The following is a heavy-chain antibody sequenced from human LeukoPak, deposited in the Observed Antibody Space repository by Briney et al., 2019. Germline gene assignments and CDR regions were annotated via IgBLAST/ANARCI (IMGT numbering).Heavy chain of an antibody. CDR3: ARGNYGDLS. Sequence: PGGSLRLSCAASEFSFSNYYMRWVRQAPGKGLEWVATISKDGSNEYYAGSVKGRFTISRDKSKNTLYLQMNSLRGEDTAVYYCARGNYGDLSWGQGILVTVSS. CDR2: ISKDGSNE. CDR1: EFSFSNYY. J-gene: IGHJ4*02. V-gene: IGHV3-30-3*01. D-gene: IGHD4-17*01.